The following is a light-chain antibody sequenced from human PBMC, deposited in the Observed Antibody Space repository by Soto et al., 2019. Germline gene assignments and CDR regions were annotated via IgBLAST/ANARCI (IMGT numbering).Light chain of an antibody. CDR3: QQRSNWPPIT. CDR2: DAS. CDR1: QSVSSY. Sequence: EIVLTQSPATLSLSPGERAALSCRASQSVSSYLAWYQQKPGQPPRLLIYDASNRATGIPDRFSGSGSGTDLTLSISNLEPEDFAVYYCQQRSNWPPITFGQGTRLEIK. V-gene: IGKV3-11*01. J-gene: IGKJ5*01.